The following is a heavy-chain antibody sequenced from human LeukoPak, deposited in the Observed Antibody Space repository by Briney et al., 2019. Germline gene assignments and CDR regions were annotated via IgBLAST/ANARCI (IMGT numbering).Heavy chain of an antibody. D-gene: IGHD2-2*01. CDR2: ISAYNGNT. V-gene: IGHV1-18*01. CDR1: GYTFTSYA. Sequence: ASVKVSCKASGYTFTSYAMHWVRQAPGQGLEWMGWISAYNGNTNYAQKLQGRVTMTTDTSTSTAYMELRSLRSDDTAVYYCARDVVVPAADDAFDIWGQGTMVTVSS. CDR3: ARDVVVPAADDAFDI. J-gene: IGHJ3*02.